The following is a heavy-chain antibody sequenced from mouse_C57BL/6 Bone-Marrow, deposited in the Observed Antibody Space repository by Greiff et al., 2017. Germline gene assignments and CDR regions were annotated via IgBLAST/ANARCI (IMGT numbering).Heavy chain of an antibody. D-gene: IGHD3-2*02. CDR1: GFNIKDYY. Sequence: EVKLQQSGAGLVKPGASVKLSCTASGFNIKDYYMHWVKQRTEQGLEWIGRIDHEDGETKYAPTLQGKAIITAETTSNTAYLQLSSLTSEDTAVYNCARVRQLMGYWGQGTTLTVSS. CDR2: IDHEDGET. J-gene: IGHJ2*01. V-gene: IGHV14-2*01. CDR3: ARVRQLMGY.